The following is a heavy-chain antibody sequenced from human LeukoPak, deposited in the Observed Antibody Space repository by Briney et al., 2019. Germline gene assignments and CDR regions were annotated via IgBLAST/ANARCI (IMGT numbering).Heavy chain of an antibody. J-gene: IGHJ4*02. CDR1: GGSISSYY. V-gene: IGHV4-4*07. CDR2: IYTSGST. Sequence: PSETLSLTCTVSGGSISSYYWSWIRQPAGKGLEWIGRIYTSGSTNYNPSLKSRVTMSVDTSKNQFSLKLSSVTAADTAVYYCARNTYYDLWSGYAFDYWGQGTLVTVSS. D-gene: IGHD3-3*01. CDR3: ARNTYYDLWSGYAFDY.